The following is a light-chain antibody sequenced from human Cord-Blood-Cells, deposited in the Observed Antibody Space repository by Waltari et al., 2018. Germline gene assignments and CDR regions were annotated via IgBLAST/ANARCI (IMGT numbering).Light chain of an antibody. CDR3: SSYTSSSTYV. CDR1: SSHVGCHNY. Sequence: SALTQPSAVPGSPGQAITLACNGTSSHVGCHNYVTWYQQHPGKAPKLMIYDFSKRPSGVSNRFSGSKSGNTASLTISGLQAEDEADYYCSSYTSSSTYVFGTGTKVTVL. J-gene: IGLJ1*01. CDR2: DFS. V-gene: IGLV2-14*01.